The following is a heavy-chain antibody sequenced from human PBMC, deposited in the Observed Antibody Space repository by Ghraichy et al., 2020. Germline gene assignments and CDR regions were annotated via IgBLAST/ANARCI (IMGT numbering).Heavy chain of an antibody. CDR3: TRDLFFADNRPFDC. Sequence: SCTTSGFNFGDYAMNWVRQAPGKGLEWVGFIKSKTYGETREYAASVQGRFTISRDDSKSIAYLQMNSLKTEDTGVYYCTRDLFFADNRPFDCWGQGTRVTVSS. J-gene: IGHJ4*02. V-gene: IGHV3-49*04. CDR1: GFNFGDYA. D-gene: IGHD3-3*01. CDR2: IKSKTYGETR.